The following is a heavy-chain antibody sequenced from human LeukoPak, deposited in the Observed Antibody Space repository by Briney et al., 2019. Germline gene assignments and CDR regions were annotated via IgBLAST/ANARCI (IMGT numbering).Heavy chain of an antibody. Sequence: PGGSLRLSCPASGFTVSSNYMSWVRQAPGKGLEWVSSIYSGGSTYYADSVKGRFTISRDSSKNTLYLQMSSLRAEDTAVYYCARGHNWNDRGAFDIWGQGTMVTVSS. D-gene: IGHD1-1*01. J-gene: IGHJ3*02. CDR1: GFTVSSNY. CDR3: ARGHNWNDRGAFDI. CDR2: IYSGGST. V-gene: IGHV3-53*01.